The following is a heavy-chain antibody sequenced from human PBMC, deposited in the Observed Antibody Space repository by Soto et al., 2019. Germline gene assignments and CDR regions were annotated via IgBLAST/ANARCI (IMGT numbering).Heavy chain of an antibody. CDR1: GFTFSSYA. V-gene: IGHV3-30-3*01. D-gene: IGHD1-7*01. J-gene: IGHJ6*02. CDR2: ISYDGSNK. CDR3: ARDRAKSAGTTLYYYYYGMDV. Sequence: GGSLRLSCAASGFTFSSYAMHWVRQAPGKGLEWVAVISYDGSNKYYADSVKGRFTISRDNSKNTLYLQMNSLRAEDTAVYYCARDRAKSAGTTLYYYYYGMDVWGQGTTVTVSS.